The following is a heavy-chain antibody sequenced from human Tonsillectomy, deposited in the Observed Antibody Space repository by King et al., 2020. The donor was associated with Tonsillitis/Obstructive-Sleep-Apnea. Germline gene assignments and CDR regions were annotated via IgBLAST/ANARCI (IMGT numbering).Heavy chain of an antibody. CDR3: AKDQYYDSSGLFDY. CDR2: IGGSGGST. J-gene: IGHJ4*02. V-gene: IGHV3-23*04. D-gene: IGHD3-22*01. Sequence: VQLVESGRGLVQPGGSLRLSCAASGFTFSSYAMSWVRQAPGKGLEWVSAIGGSGGSTYYADSVKGRFTISRDNSKNTLYLQMNSLRAEDTAIYYCAKDQYYDSSGLFDYWGQGTLVTVSS. CDR1: GFTFSSYA.